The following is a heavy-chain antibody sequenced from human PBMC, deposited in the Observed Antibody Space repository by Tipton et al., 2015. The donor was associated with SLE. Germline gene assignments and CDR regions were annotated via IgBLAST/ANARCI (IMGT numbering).Heavy chain of an antibody. D-gene: IGHD7-27*01. V-gene: IGHV4-59*01. Sequence: TLSLTCTVSGDSISSFHWSWIRQPPGKGLEWIGHIYNSGSTYYNPSLKSRVTMSIDTSKNQFSLNLSSVTAADTAVYYCARDAGGSLGMESYYYYMDVWGKGTTVTVSS. CDR2: IYNSGST. CDR3: ARDAGGSLGMESYYYYMDV. J-gene: IGHJ6*03. CDR1: GDSISSFH.